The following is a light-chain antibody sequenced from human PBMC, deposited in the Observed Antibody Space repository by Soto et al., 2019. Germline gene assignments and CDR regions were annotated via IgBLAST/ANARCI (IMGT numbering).Light chain of an antibody. CDR3: CSYTSTSGRV. J-gene: IGLJ3*02. V-gene: IGLV2-14*01. CDR1: SSDVGGYDY. Sequence: QSALTQPASVSGSPGQSITISCTGTSSDVGGYDYVSWYQQHPGRAPKVMIFEVSKRPSGVSNRFSGSKSGNTASLTISGLQAVDEADYYCCSYTSTSGRVFGGGTKLTVL. CDR2: EVS.